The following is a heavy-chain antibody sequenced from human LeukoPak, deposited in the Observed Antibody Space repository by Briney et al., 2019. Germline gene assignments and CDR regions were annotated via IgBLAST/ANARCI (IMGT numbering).Heavy chain of an antibody. J-gene: IGHJ3*02. Sequence: GGSLRLSCAASGFTFSSYGMHWVRQAPGKGLEWVAVIWYDRSNKYYADSVKGRFTTSRDNSKNTLYLQMNSLRAEDTAVYYCAREDDYGVCIDAFDIWGQETMVTVSS. CDR3: AREDDYGVCIDAFDI. D-gene: IGHD4-17*01. CDR2: IWYDRSNK. CDR1: GFTFSSYG. V-gene: IGHV3-33*01.